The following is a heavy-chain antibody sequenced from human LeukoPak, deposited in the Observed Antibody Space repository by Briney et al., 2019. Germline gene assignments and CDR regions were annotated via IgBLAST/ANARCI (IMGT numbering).Heavy chain of an antibody. CDR3: ARGGAARPDY. CDR2: ISSGRPTI. J-gene: IGHJ4*02. CDR1: GFTFSSYG. D-gene: IGHD6-6*01. Sequence: GGSLRLSCAASGFTFSSYGMNWVRQAPGTGLQWVSYISSGRPTINYADSVRGRFAVSRDNAKSSLYLQMNNLRVEDTAVYYCARGGAARPDYWGQGTLVTVSS. V-gene: IGHV3-48*04.